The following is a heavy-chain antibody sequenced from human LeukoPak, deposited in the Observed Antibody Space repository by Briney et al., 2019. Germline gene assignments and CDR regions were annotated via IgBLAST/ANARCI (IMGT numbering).Heavy chain of an antibody. D-gene: IGHD6-19*01. CDR2: ICYSGST. Sequence: SETLSLTCTVSGGSISSYYWSWIRQPPGKGLEWIGYICYSGSTNYNPSLKSRVTISVDTSKNQFSLKLSSVTAADTAVYYCARHLGGRGWYDYYYGMDVWGQGTTVTVSS. J-gene: IGHJ6*02. CDR1: GGSISSYY. V-gene: IGHV4-59*08. CDR3: ARHLGGRGWYDYYYGMDV.